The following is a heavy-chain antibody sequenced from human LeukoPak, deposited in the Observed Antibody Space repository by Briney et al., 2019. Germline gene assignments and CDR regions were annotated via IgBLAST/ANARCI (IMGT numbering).Heavy chain of an antibody. J-gene: IGHJ4*02. V-gene: IGHV4-4*07. CDR1: GGSISSYY. CDR3: ARDTRDILTGYWIFDY. Sequence: PSETLSLTCTVSGGSISSYYWSWIRQPAGKGLEWIGRIYTSGSTNYNPSLKSRVTMSVDTSKNQFSLKLSSVTAADTAVYYCARDTRDILTGYWIFDYWGQGTLVTVSS. D-gene: IGHD3-9*01. CDR2: IYTSGST.